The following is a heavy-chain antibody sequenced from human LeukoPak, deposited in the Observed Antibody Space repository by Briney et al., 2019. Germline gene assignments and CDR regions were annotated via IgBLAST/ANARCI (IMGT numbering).Heavy chain of an antibody. J-gene: IGHJ4*02. CDR3: AISLGASPYYFDY. V-gene: IGHV3-30*02. D-gene: IGHD1-26*01. CDR2: IRYDGSNK. CDR1: GFTFSSYG. Sequence: GGSLRLSCAASGFTFSSYGMHWVRQAPGKGLEWVAFIRYDGSNKYYADSVKGRFTISRDNSKNTLYLQMNSLRAEDTAVYYCAISLGASPYYFDYWGQGTLVTVSS.